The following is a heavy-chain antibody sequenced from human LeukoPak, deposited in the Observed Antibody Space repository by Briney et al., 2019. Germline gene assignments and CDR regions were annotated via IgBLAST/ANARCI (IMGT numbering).Heavy chain of an antibody. CDR3: ARDREGYCSSTSCYWFDP. J-gene: IGHJ5*02. D-gene: IGHD2-2*01. CDR2: IIPIFGTA. CDR1: GGIFSSYA. Sequence: SVKVSCKASGGIFSSYAISWVRQAPGQGLEWMGRIIPIFGTANYAQKFQGRVTITTDESTSTAYMELSSLRSEDTAVYYCARDREGYCSSTSCYWFDPWGQGTLVTVSS. V-gene: IGHV1-69*05.